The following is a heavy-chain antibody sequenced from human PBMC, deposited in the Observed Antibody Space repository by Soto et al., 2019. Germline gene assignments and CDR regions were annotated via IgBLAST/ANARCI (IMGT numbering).Heavy chain of an antibody. CDR2: IKQAGSEK. CDR1: GFTFSAYW. J-gene: IGHJ4*02. Sequence: GGSLRLSCAASGFTFSAYWMTWVRQAPGKGLEWVANIKQAGSEKYYVDSVKGRFTISRDNANNSLYLQMITLRAEDTAIYYCARDSVLYSSGWYVYWGQGIPVTVSS. D-gene: IGHD6-19*01. V-gene: IGHV3-7*01. CDR3: ARDSVLYSSGWYVY.